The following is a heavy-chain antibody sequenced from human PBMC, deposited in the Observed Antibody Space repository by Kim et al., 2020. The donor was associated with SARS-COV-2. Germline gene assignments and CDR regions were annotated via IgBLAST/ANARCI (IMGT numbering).Heavy chain of an antibody. Sequence: GGSLRLSCAASGFTFSSYAMSWVRQAPGKGLEWVSAISGSGGSTYYADSVKGRFTISRDNSKNTLYLQMNSLRAEDTAVYYCAKESSVPSSGWYYYYYGMDVWGQGTTVTVSS. V-gene: IGHV3-23*01. CDR1: GFTFSSYA. J-gene: IGHJ6*02. D-gene: IGHD6-19*01. CDR2: ISGSGGST. CDR3: AKESSVPSSGWYYYYYGMDV.